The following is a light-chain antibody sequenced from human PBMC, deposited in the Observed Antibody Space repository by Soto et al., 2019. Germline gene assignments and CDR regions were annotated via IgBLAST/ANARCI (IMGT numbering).Light chain of an antibody. CDR1: QSVSSN. Sequence: EIVMTQSPATLSVSQGERATLSCRASQSVSSNLAWYQQKPGQAPRLLIYGASTRATGIPARFSGSGSGTEFTLTISSLQSEDFAVYYCQQYNNWPPWTFGQGPRWIS. J-gene: IGKJ1*01. V-gene: IGKV3-15*01. CDR2: GAS. CDR3: QQYNNWPPWT.